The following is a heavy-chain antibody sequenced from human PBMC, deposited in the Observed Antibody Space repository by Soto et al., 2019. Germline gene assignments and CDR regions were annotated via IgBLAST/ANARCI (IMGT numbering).Heavy chain of an antibody. J-gene: IGHJ6*02. D-gene: IGHD3-3*01. CDR3: ARDGFSPHYDFCRGYSRYYYYGMDV. Sequence: GASVKVSCKASGYTFTSYGISWGRQAPGQGLEWVGWISAYNGNTNYAQKLQGRVTMTTDTSTSTAYMELRSLRSDDTAVYYCARDGFSPHYDFCRGYSRYYYYGMDVWGQGTTVPVSS. CDR1: GYTFTSYG. V-gene: IGHV1-18*01. CDR2: ISAYNGNT.